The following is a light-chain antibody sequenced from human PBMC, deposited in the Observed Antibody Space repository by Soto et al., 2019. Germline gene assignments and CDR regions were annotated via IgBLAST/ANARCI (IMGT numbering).Light chain of an antibody. V-gene: IGKV3-15*01. Sequence: EIMMTQSPATLSVSPGERATLSCRASQSVRNNLAWYQQKPGQAPRLLIYYASTRATGVPARFSGSGSGTEFTLTISSLQSEDSALYYCQQYNNWPPFTFGQGTRLEIK. J-gene: IGKJ5*01. CDR2: YAS. CDR3: QQYNNWPPFT. CDR1: QSVRNN.